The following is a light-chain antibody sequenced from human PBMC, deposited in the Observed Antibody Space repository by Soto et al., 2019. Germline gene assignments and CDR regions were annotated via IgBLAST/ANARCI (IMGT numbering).Light chain of an antibody. CDR3: QQHFSNPRT. V-gene: IGKV1-8*01. CDR2: AAS. J-gene: IGKJ4*01. Sequence: IRMTQSPSSLSAYSAYRVTITCRASQGISSYLAWYQQKPGKATKLLIYAASTLQSGVPSRFSGSGSGTDFTLTISCLQSEDFATYYCQQHFSNPRTFGGGTKVDIK. CDR1: QGISSY.